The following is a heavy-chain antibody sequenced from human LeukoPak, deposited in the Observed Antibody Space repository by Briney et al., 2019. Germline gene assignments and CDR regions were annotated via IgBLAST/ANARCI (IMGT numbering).Heavy chain of an antibody. CDR3: ARLSQTPDYYTLGGYYYLGY. Sequence: ASVKVSCTASRYTFTSYDINWVREAAGQGLEWMGWMNPNTGRTGYAQKFQGRITMTRDTSINTAYMELTNLRSEDTAIYYCARLSQTPDYYTLGGYYYLGYWGQGTPVTVSS. CDR1: RYTFTSYD. V-gene: IGHV1-8*01. D-gene: IGHD3-10*01. J-gene: IGHJ4*02. CDR2: MNPNTGRT.